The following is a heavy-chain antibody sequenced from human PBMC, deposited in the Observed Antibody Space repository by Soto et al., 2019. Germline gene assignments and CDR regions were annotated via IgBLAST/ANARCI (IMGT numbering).Heavy chain of an antibody. Sequence: QVQLVQSGAEVKKPGASVKVSCKASGYSFTSYGISWVRQAPGQGLEWMGWISAYNGNTNYAQKFQGRVTMTTDTPTSTVKRDRGGLGPDERAGNYWAGAAAWKQGANGGRGPLVTVSS. CDR3: AGAAAWKQGAN. J-gene: IGHJ4*02. CDR1: GYSFTSYG. D-gene: IGHD1-1*01. CDR2: ISAYNGNT. V-gene: IGHV1-18*01.